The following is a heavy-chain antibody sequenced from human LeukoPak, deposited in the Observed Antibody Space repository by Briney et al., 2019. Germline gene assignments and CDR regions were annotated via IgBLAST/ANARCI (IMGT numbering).Heavy chain of an antibody. V-gene: IGHV3-30*04. CDR2: ISYDGSNK. D-gene: IGHD3-22*01. Sequence: GRSLRLSCAASGFTSSSYAMHWVRQAPGKGLEWVAVISYDGSNKYYADSVKGRFTISRDNSKNTLYLQMNSLRAEDTAVYYCARPSITMIVVVTSDAFDIWGQGTMVTVSS. CDR3: ARPSITMIVVVTSDAFDI. J-gene: IGHJ3*02. CDR1: GFTSSSYA.